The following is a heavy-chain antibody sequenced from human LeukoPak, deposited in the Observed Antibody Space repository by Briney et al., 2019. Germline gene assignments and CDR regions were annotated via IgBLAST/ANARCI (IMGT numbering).Heavy chain of an antibody. D-gene: IGHD3-22*01. CDR3: AKMENYESSGPSYFDY. J-gene: IGHJ4*02. V-gene: IGHV3-74*01. CDR1: GFMFSNYW. CDR2: INDDGSNK. Sequence: PGGSLRLSCEVSGFMFSNYWMHWVRQAPGKGPVWVSRINDDGSNKSHADSVQGRFTISRDNAKNTLYLQMNNLRAEDTAVYFCAKMENYESSGPSYFDYWGQGTLVTVSS.